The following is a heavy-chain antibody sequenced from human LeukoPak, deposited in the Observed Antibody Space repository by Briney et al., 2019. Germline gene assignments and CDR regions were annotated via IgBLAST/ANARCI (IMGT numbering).Heavy chain of an antibody. V-gene: IGHV7-4-1*02. CDR1: GYTFTHYA. CDR3: ARAYQRLGDLSLPDY. J-gene: IGHJ4*02. D-gene: IGHD3-16*02. CDR2: IHPSTGNP. Sequence: ASVKVSCKASGYTFTHYAMNWVRQAPGQGLEWMGWIHPSTGNPTYAQGFTGRFVFSLDTSISTTYLQISSLKAEDTAVYYCARAYQRLGDLSLPDYWGQGTLVTVSS.